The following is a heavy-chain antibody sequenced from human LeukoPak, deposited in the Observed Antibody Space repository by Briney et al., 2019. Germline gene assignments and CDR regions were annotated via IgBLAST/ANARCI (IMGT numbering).Heavy chain of an antibody. D-gene: IGHD5-24*01. CDR3: ARGDDYNRRSFDY. CDR2: TRNKSNSFTT. Sequence: GGSLRLSRAASGFTFNDHYMDWVPQAPGKGLEGVVRTRNKSNSFTTEYAAYVSGRFTISNDDSKNSLYLQMNSLKTEDTAVYDCARGDDYNRRSFDYWLRGTIVTVSS. J-gene: IGHJ4*02. V-gene: IGHV3-72*01. CDR1: GFTFNDHY.